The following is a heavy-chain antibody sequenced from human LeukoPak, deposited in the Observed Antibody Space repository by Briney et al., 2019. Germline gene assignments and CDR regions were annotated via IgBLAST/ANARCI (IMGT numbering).Heavy chain of an antibody. CDR3: AKEGVTMIVVAYFDY. CDR1: GFTFSSYW. CDR2: IRYDGSNK. J-gene: IGHJ4*02. D-gene: IGHD3-22*01. V-gene: IGHV3-30*02. Sequence: GGSLRLSCAASGFTFSSYWMSWVRQAPGKGLEWVAFIRYDGSNKYYADSVKGRFTISRDNSKNTLYLQMNSLRAEDTAVYYCAKEGVTMIVVAYFDYWGQGTLVTVSS.